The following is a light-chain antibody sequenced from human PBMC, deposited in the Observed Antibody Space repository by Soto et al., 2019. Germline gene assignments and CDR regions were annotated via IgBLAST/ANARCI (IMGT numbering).Light chain of an antibody. CDR3: SSYTTSRTLV. CDR2: DVS. Sequence: QSVLTQPASVSGSPGQSITISCTGTSSDVGNYNYVSWYQQHPGKVPKLMIYDVSNRPSGVSNRFSGSKSGNTASLTISGLQAEDEADYYCSSYTTSRTLVFGTGTKVTVL. J-gene: IGLJ1*01. CDR1: SSDVGNYNY. V-gene: IGLV2-14*01.